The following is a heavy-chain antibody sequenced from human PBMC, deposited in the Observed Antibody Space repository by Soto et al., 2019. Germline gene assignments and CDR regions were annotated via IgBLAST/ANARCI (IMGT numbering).Heavy chain of an antibody. CDR3: AKETYSSSSAFDY. CDR1: GFTFDDYT. V-gene: IGHV3-43*01. D-gene: IGHD6-6*01. Sequence: EVQLVESGGVVVQPGGSLRLSCAASGFTFDDYTMHWVRQAPGKGLEWVSLISWDGGSTYYADSVKGRFTISSDNSKSSLYLQMNSLRTEDTALYYCAKETYSSSSAFDYWCQGTLVTVSS. J-gene: IGHJ4*02. CDR2: ISWDGGST.